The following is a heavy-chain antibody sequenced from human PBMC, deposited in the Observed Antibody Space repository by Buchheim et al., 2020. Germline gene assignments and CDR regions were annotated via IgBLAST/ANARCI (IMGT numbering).Heavy chain of an antibody. V-gene: IGHV4-31*03. D-gene: IGHD5-12*01. Sequence: QVQLQESGPGLVKPSQTLSLTCTVSGGSISSGGYYWSWIRQHPGKGLEWIGYIYYSGSTYYNPSLKSRVTISVDTPKNQFSLKLSSVTAADTAVYYCARGRKSGMVATPLSFDYWGQGTL. J-gene: IGHJ4*02. CDR2: IYYSGST. CDR1: GGSISSGGYY. CDR3: ARGRKSGMVATPLSFDY.